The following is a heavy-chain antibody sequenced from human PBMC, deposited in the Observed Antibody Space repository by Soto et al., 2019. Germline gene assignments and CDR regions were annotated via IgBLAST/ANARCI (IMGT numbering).Heavy chain of an antibody. V-gene: IGHV3-21*01. CDR1: GFTFSSYS. D-gene: IGHD6-6*01. J-gene: IGHJ4*02. Sequence: EVQLVESGGGLVKPGGSLRLSCAASGFTFSSYSMNWVRQAPGKGLEWVSSISSSSSYIYYADSVKGRFTISRDNAKNPLYLQMDRLRAEDPAVYYCARVGGQLVPGFDYWGQGTLVTVSS. CDR3: ARVGGQLVPGFDY. CDR2: ISSSSSYI.